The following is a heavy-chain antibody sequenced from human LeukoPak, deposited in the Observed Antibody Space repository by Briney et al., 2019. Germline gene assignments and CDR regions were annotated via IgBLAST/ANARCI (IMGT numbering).Heavy chain of an antibody. D-gene: IGHD2/OR15-2a*01. CDR3: ARGYRRSFSTFDY. CDR1: GFTFSSYW. J-gene: IGHJ4*02. CDR2: IKQDGSEE. V-gene: IGHV3-7*01. Sequence: PGGSLRLSCAASGFTFSSYWMNWVRQAPGKGLEWVAHIKQDGSEEYYVDSVKGRFTISRDNAKNSLYLQMNSLRAEDTAVYYCARGYRRSFSTFDYWGQGTLVTVSS.